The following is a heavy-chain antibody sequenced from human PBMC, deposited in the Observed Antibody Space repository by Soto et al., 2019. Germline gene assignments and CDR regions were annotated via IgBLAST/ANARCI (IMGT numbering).Heavy chain of an antibody. Sequence: GASVKVSCKTSGYSFAGYYVQWVRQAPGQGLEWMGWIDPNSGDTKYAQKFQGRVTMTRDTLISTAYMELTRLTSDDTAVYYCARDFVGVVMDYGMDVWGQGTTVTVPS. V-gene: IGHV1-2*02. J-gene: IGHJ6*02. CDR2: IDPNSGDT. D-gene: IGHD2-15*01. CDR1: GYSFAGYY. CDR3: ARDFVGVVMDYGMDV.